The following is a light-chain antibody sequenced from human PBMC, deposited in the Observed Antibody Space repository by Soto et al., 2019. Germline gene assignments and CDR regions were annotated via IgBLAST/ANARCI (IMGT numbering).Light chain of an antibody. CDR3: QQYNSYS. Sequence: AIRMTQSPSSFSASTGDRVTITCRASQGISSYLAWYQQKPGKAPKLLIYAASTLQSGVPSRFSGSGSGTDFTLTISCLQPDDFATYYCQQYNSYSFGQGTKVDIK. CDR2: AAS. J-gene: IGKJ1*01. V-gene: IGKV1-8*01. CDR1: QGISSY.